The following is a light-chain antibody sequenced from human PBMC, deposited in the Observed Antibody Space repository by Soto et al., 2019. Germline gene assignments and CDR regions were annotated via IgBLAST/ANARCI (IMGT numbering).Light chain of an antibody. CDR3: QQTYTTPQVT. CDR2: AAS. CDR1: QSVTNF. Sequence: DIQMTQAPSSLSASVGDRVTITCRASQSVTNFLNWYQQKPGRAPELLIFAASTLQSGVPSRFSGSGSGTDFTLTISSLQPDDFATYYCQQTYTTPQVTFGPGTKVDIK. J-gene: IGKJ3*01. V-gene: IGKV1-39*01.